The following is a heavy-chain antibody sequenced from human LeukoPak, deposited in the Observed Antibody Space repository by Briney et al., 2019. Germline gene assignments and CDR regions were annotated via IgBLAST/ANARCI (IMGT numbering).Heavy chain of an antibody. Sequence: GGSRRLSCAASGFTFDAYAMNWVRQAPGEGLGWLSYITSSSSTIYYADSVKGRFTISRDNAKNSMYLQMNSLRAEDTAVYYCAREGIIWGTYRYFDYWGQGTLVTVSS. CDR1: GFTFDAYA. D-gene: IGHD3-16*02. CDR3: AREGIIWGTYRYFDY. V-gene: IGHV3-48*01. CDR2: ITSSSSTI. J-gene: IGHJ4*02.